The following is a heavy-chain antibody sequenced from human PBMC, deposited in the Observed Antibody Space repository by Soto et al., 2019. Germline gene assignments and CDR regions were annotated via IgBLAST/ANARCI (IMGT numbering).Heavy chain of an antibody. CDR1: GYTFTTYD. V-gene: IGHV1-8*01. J-gene: IGHJ6*02. CDR3: ARGGAVTNFYYYGLDV. CDR2: MNPNSGNT. Sequence: QVKLVQSGAEVKKPGASVKVSCEASGYTFTTYDITWVRQAPGQGLEGMGWMNPNSGNTAYERKFQGRVTLTRDNSIRTAYLEGTSLGSDDTAVYYCARGGAVTNFYYYGLDVWGQGTTVTVSS. D-gene: IGHD4-17*01.